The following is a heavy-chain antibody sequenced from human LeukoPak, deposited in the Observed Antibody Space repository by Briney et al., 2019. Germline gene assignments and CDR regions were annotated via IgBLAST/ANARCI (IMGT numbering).Heavy chain of an antibody. CDR3: ARRKVGATPYDY. V-gene: IGHV3-20*04. J-gene: IGHJ4*02. CDR1: GFTFDDYG. Sequence: GGSLRLSCAASGFTFDDYGMSWVRHAPGKGLEWVSGINWNGGSTGYADSVKGRFTISRDNAENSLYLQMNSLRAEDTALYYCARRKVGATPYDYWGQGTLVTVSS. CDR2: INWNGGST. D-gene: IGHD1-26*01.